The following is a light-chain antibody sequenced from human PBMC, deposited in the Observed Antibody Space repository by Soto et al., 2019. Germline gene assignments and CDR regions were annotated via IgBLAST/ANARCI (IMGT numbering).Light chain of an antibody. CDR3: QQYEIYPIT. V-gene: IGKV1-5*03. Sequence: DIQMTQSPSTLSASVGDRVTITCRASQNINSWLAWYQQKPGKAPKLLIYKASSLESGVPSRFSGSGSGTEFTPTISSLQPDDFAAYYCQQYEIYPITFGQGTRLEMK. J-gene: IGKJ5*01. CDR2: KAS. CDR1: QNINSW.